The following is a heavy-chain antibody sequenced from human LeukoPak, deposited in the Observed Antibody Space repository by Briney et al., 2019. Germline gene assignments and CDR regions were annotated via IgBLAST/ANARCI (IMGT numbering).Heavy chain of an antibody. J-gene: IGHJ3*01. Sequence: GGSLRLSCAASGFTFSNAWMNWVRQAPGKGLEWVGRVTSKAVGETTDYAAPVKGRFTISRDDSKNTVYLQMDSLKIEDTAVYYCIPGSHYCGGDCYLVWGQGTMVTVSS. CDR1: GFTFSNAW. V-gene: IGHV3-15*01. D-gene: IGHD2-21*02. CDR2: VTSKAVGETT. CDR3: IPGSHYCGGDCYLV.